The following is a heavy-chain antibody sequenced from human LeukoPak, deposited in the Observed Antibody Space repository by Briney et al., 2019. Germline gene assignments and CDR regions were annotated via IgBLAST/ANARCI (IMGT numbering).Heavy chain of an antibody. CDR1: GFTFSSYA. V-gene: IGHV3-30-3*01. J-gene: IGHJ4*02. CDR3: ARDPGVYYYDYYFDY. D-gene: IGHD3-22*01. Sequence: GGSLRLSFAASGFTFSSYAMHWVRQAPGKGLGWVAVISYDGSNKYYAASVKGRFTISRDNSKNTLYLQMNSLRAEDTAVYYCARDPGVYYYDYYFDYWGQGTLVTVSS. CDR2: ISYDGSNK.